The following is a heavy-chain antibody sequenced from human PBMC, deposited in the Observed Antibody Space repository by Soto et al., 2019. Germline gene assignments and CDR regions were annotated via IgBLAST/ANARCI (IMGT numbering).Heavy chain of an antibody. D-gene: IGHD2-21*01. Sequence: ASVKVSCKASGYIFNKYGFNWVRQAPGQGLEWMGRISAFNGYTNFAQKFQGRVTLTTDTSTNTAYMELSSLRSDDTAIYYCARGRGVVIPAGTPDAFDVWGQGTMVTV. V-gene: IGHV1-18*01. CDR2: ISAFNGYT. CDR3: ARGRGVVIPAGTPDAFDV. CDR1: GYIFNKYG. J-gene: IGHJ3*01.